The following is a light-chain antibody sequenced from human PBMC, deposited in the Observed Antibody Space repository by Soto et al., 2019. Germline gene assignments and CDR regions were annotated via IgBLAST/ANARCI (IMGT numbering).Light chain of an antibody. J-gene: IGLJ2*01. Sequence: QSALTQPASVSGSPGQSITISCTGTSSDVGAYDYVSWYQQHLGKAPRLMIFEVSDRPSGVSNRFSDSKSGNTASLTISGLQVEDEADYYCSSYTSSNTLVFGGGTKLTVL. CDR3: SSYTSSNTLV. V-gene: IGLV2-14*01. CDR1: SSDVGAYDY. CDR2: EVS.